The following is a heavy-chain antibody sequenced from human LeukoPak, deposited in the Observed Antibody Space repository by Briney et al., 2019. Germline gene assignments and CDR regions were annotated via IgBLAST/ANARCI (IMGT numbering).Heavy chain of an antibody. CDR2: INHSGST. CDR3: ARDCYDSSGYGLHYYGMDV. CDR1: GGSFSGYY. J-gene: IGHJ6*02. V-gene: IGHV4-34*01. D-gene: IGHD3-22*01. Sequence: SETLSLTCAVYGGSFSGYYWSWIRQPPGKGLEWIGEINHSGSTNYNPSLKSRITISVDTSKNQFSLKLSSVTAADTAVYYCARDCYDSSGYGLHYYGMDVWGQGTTVTVSS.